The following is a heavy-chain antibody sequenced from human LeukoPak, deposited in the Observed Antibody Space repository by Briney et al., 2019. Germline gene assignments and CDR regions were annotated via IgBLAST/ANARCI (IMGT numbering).Heavy chain of an antibody. CDR1: GGSISSYY. CDR2: IYYSGST. Sequence: SETLSLTCTVSGGSISSYYWSWIRQPPGEGLEWIGYIYYSGSTNYNPSLKSRVTISVDTSKNQFSLKLSSVTAADTAVYYCARWSGVVVVAATPWGFDPWGQGTLVTVSS. J-gene: IGHJ5*02. CDR3: ARWSGVVVVAATPWGFDP. D-gene: IGHD2-15*01. V-gene: IGHV4-59*01.